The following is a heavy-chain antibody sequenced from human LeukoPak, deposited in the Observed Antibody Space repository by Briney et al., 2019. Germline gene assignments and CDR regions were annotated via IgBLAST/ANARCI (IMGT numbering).Heavy chain of an antibody. CDR3: ASRTDYYGSRSPLDY. J-gene: IGHJ4*02. CDR2: IIPIFGTA. V-gene: IGHV1-69*05. CDR1: GGTFSSYA. D-gene: IGHD3-10*01. Sequence: SVKVSCKASGGTFSSYAISWVRQAPGQGLEWMGRIIPIFGTANYAQKFQGRVTITTDESTSTAYMELSSLRSEDTAVYYCASRTDYYGSRSPLDYWGQGTLVTVSS.